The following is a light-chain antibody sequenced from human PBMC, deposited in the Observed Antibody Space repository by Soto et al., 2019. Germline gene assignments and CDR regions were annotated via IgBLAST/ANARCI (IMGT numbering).Light chain of an antibody. CDR3: QLYGRSPPFT. CDR2: GAS. V-gene: IGKV3-20*01. Sequence: EIVLTQSPGTLSLSPGERATLSCRASQSVSSTYIAWYQQNPGQAPRLLIYGASSRATGIPDRSSGSGSGTDFTLTISRLEPEDFAVYFCQLYGRSPPFTFGQGTKVEIK. J-gene: IGKJ2*01. CDR1: QSVSSTY.